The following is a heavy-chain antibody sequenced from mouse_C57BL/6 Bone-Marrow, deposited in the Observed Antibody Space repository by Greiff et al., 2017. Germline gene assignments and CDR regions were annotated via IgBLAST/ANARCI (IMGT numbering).Heavy chain of an antibody. CDR1: GYAFSSSW. Sequence: QVQLKESGPELVKPGASVKISCKASGYAFSSSWMNWVKQRPGKGLEWIGRIYPGDGDTNYNGKFKGKATLTADKSSSTAYMQLSSLTSEDSAVYFCARPITTVVATGAMDYWGQGTSVTVSS. V-gene: IGHV1-82*01. J-gene: IGHJ4*01. CDR3: ARPITTVVATGAMDY. CDR2: IYPGDGDT. D-gene: IGHD1-1*01.